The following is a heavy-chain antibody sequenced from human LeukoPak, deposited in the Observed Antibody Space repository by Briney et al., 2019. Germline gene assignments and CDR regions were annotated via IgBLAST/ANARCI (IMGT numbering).Heavy chain of an antibody. CDR3: ARAAAGFDY. CDR1: GFTFSNSW. Sequence: GGSLRLSCAASGFTFSNSWMHWVRQVPGKGLVWVSRIDSDGSSTSYADSVKGRFTISRDNAKNTLYLQMNSLRAEDTAVYYCARAAAGFDYWGQGTLVTVSS. J-gene: IGHJ4*02. CDR2: IDSDGSST. D-gene: IGHD6-13*01. V-gene: IGHV3-74*01.